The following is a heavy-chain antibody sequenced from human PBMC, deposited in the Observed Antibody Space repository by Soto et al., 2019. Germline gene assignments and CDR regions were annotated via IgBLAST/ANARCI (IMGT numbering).Heavy chain of an antibody. V-gene: IGHV3-30*18. D-gene: IGHD6-19*01. CDR2: ISYDGSNK. Sequence: QVQLVESGGGVVQPGRSLRLSCAASGFTFSSYGMHWVRQAPGKGLEWVAVISYDGSNKYYADSVKGRFTISRDNSKNTLYLQMNSLRAEDTAVYYCAKELQWLPDYYYYGMDVWGQGTTVTVSS. CDR3: AKELQWLPDYYYYGMDV. CDR1: GFTFSSYG. J-gene: IGHJ6*02.